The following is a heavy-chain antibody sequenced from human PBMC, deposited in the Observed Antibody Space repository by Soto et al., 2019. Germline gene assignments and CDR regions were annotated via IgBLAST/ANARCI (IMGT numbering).Heavy chain of an antibody. J-gene: IGHJ6*02. D-gene: IGHD2-15*01. Sequence: QVQLVQSGAEVKQPGASVNISCKASGYTFTTYFMHWVRQAPGQGLEWMGVINPSGGDTSHAQKFQGRVTLTRDTSTSTVYMDLSSLRSEDTAIYYCARGYCGGDDCYSGYYDYQYGMDVWGQGTTVTVSS. CDR1: GYTFTTYF. CDR3: ARGYCGGDDCYSGYYDYQYGMDV. V-gene: IGHV1-46*01. CDR2: INPSGGDT.